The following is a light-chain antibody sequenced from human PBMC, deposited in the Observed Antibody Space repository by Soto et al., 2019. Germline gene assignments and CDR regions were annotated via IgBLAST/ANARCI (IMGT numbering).Light chain of an antibody. CDR3: QQYGSSPRT. CDR1: QSVSSSY. J-gene: IGKJ1*01. Sequence: PVERVTLSCRASQSVSSSYLTWYQQKPGQAPRLLIYGASTRATGIPDRFSGSGSGTDFSLTISSLEPGDLAVYYCQQYGSSPRTFGQGTKVDI. CDR2: GAS. V-gene: IGKV3-20*01.